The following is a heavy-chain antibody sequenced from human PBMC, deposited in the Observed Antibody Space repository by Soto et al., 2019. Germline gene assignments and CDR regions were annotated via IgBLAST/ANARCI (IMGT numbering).Heavy chain of an antibody. J-gene: IGHJ6*03. CDR2: ITWSSDSM. V-gene: IGHV3-9*01. D-gene: IGHD3-10*01. CDR3: AKEDSGFSGYMDV. Sequence: DVQLVESGGGLVQPGRSPRLSCVASGFTFYNHGMHWVRQAPGRGLEWVSGITWSSDSMGYADSVKGRFTISRDNAKNSLYLQMNSLRPEDTALYYCAKEDSGFSGYMDVWGKGTTVTVSS. CDR1: GFTFYNHG.